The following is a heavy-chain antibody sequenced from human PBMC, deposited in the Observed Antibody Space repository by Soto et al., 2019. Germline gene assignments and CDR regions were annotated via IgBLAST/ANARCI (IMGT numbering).Heavy chain of an antibody. CDR3: AREFSRGHLDY. CDR2: IYYSGST. V-gene: IGHV4-31*03. CDR1: GGSISSGGYY. D-gene: IGHD3-10*01. J-gene: IGHJ4*02. Sequence: QVQLQESGPGLVKPSQTLSLTCTVSGGSISSGGYYWTWIRQHPGKGLEWIGYIYYSGSTYYNPSLKSRVATSVDTSKNQFSLKLSSVTAADTAVYYCAREFSRGHLDYWGQGTLVTVSS.